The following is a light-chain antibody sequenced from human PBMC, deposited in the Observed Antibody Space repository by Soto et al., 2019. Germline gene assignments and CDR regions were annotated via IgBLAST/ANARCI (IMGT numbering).Light chain of an antibody. CDR2: NNN. V-gene: IGLV1-44*01. CDR1: SSNIGRNT. J-gene: IGLJ3*02. Sequence: QAVVTQPPSASGTPGQRVTISCSGSSSNIGRNTVNWYQQVPGTAPKVLIYNNNQRPSGVPDRFSGSKSGTAASLAISGLRSEDEADYYCAVWDDSLHGVFGGGTKLTVL. CDR3: AVWDDSLHGV.